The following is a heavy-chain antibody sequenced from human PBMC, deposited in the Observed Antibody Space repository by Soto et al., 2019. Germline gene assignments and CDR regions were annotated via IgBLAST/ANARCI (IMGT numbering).Heavy chain of an antibody. V-gene: IGHV3-30-3*01. CDR2: ISYDGSNK. Sequence: GGSLRLSCAASGFTFSSYAMHWVRQAPGKGLEWVAVISYDGSNKYYADSVKGRFTISRDNSKNTLYLQMNSLRAEDTAVYYWARGSDIVLVPAASWFDPWGQGTLVTVSS. CDR1: GFTFSSYA. CDR3: ARGSDIVLVPAASWFDP. J-gene: IGHJ5*02. D-gene: IGHD2-2*01.